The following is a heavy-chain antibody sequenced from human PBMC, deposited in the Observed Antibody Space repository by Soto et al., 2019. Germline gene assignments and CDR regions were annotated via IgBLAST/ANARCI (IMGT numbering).Heavy chain of an antibody. CDR1: GFTFGRHG. CDR3: ARDDDYPYNGLDY. J-gene: IGHJ4*02. V-gene: IGHV3-33*01. CDR2: IGSDVARD. Sequence: QVQLVESGGGVVQPGGSLRLSCAASGFTFGRHGMHWVRQAPGTGLEWVAVIGSDVARDSYADSMKGRFSISRDNGQNTLYLQINSRRVEDSSVYYCARDDDYPYNGLDYWGQGTLVTVSS. D-gene: IGHD4-17*01.